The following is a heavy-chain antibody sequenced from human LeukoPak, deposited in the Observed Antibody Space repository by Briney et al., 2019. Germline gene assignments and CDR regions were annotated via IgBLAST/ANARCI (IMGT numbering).Heavy chain of an antibody. CDR2: IFGSGGSA. CDR3: GKTTTGYSSGRNPAWPVDY. V-gene: IGHV3-23*01. CDR1: GFTFSSYA. Sequence: GGSLRLSCTVSGFTFSSYAMYWVRPAPGKGLEWVSGIFGSGGSAHYADSVKGRFTISRDNSQNTVYLQMNSLRAEDTAVYYCGKTTTGYSSGRNPAWPVDYWGQGTLVTVSS. J-gene: IGHJ4*02. D-gene: IGHD6-19*01.